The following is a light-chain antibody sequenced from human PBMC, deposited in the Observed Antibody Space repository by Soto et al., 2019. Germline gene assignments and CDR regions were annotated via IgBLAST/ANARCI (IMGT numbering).Light chain of an antibody. CDR2: SDV. CDR3: AAWDESRSAVL. J-gene: IGLJ2*01. Sequence: QSVLTQPPSASGTPGQRVTISCSGSSSNIGGNPVNWYRQLPGTAPKLLLYSDVQRPSGVPDRGSASKSATSASLAISGLQSEDEADYFCAAWDESRSAVLFGGGTKLTVL. CDR1: SSNIGGNP. V-gene: IGLV1-44*01.